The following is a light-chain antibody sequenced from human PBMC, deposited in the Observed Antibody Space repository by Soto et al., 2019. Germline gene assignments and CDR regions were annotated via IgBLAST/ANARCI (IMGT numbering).Light chain of an antibody. V-gene: IGLV2-11*01. CDR3: CSYAGSDTLVV. Sequence: QSALTQPRSVSGSPGQSVTISCTGTSSEVGGYNYVSWYQQHPGKAPKLMIYDVSKRPSGVPDRFSGSKSGNTASLTISGLQAEDEADYYCCSYAGSDTLVVFGTGTKLTVL. CDR1: SSEVGGYNY. CDR2: DVS. J-gene: IGLJ1*01.